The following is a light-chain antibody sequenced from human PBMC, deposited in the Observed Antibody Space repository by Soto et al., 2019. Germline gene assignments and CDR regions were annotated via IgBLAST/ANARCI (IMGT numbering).Light chain of an antibody. CDR3: SSYAGSNSIL. J-gene: IGLJ1*01. CDR2: HVS. CDR1: SSDLGGYNY. V-gene: IGLV2-8*01. Sequence: SALSRPPSASGSPGQSVTLSCAGTSSDLGGYNYVSSYQHHPGRAPQLIIFHVSERPSGVPDRFSGAKSGNTASLTVSGLQAEDEADYYCSSYAGSNSILFGTGTKVTVL.